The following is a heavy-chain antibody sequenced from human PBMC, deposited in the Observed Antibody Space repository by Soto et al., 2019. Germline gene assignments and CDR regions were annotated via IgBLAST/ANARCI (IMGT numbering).Heavy chain of an antibody. D-gene: IGHD6-13*01. V-gene: IGHV6-1*01. Sequence: SQTLSLPCDISGESVSSNSAAWNCIRQSPSRGLEWLGRTYYRSKWYNDYAVSVKSRITINPDTSKNQFSLQLNSVTPEDTAVYYCARDRVSSSRYEGSYWYFDLWGRGTLVTLSS. CDR2: TYYRSKWYN. CDR1: GESVSSNSAA. J-gene: IGHJ2*01. CDR3: ARDRVSSSRYEGSYWYFDL.